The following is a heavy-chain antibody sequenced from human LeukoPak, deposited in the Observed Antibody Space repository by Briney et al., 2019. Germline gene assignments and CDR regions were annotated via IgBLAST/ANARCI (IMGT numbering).Heavy chain of an antibody. CDR1: GLTFTDEY. V-gene: IGHV1-2*02. Sequence: ASVKVSCNPSGLTFTDEYTHWVRQAPGQGLEWRGWINPYSGAINYAQKFQGRVTLTRDTSISTAYMELSRLTSGDTAVYYCARDPKSQLLLDYWGQGTLVTVSS. CDR3: ARDPKSQLLLDY. D-gene: IGHD2-2*01. CDR2: INPYSGAI. J-gene: IGHJ4*02.